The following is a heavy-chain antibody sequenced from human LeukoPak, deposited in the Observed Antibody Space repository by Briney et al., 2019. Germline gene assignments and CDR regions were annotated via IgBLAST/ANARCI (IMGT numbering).Heavy chain of an antibody. Sequence: SETLSLTCTVSDGSISSYYWSWIRQPPGKGLEWIGYIYYSGSTNYNPSLKSRVTISVDTSKNQFSLKLSSVTAADTAVYYCARDEGHYGSAYGMDVWGQGTTVTVSS. V-gene: IGHV4-59*01. D-gene: IGHD3-10*01. J-gene: IGHJ6*02. CDR2: IYYSGST. CDR3: ARDEGHYGSAYGMDV. CDR1: DGSISSYY.